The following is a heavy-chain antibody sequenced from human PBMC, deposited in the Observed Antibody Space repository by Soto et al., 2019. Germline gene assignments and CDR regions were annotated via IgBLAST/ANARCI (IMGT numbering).Heavy chain of an antibody. D-gene: IGHD6-6*01. CDR1: GFTFSSYG. J-gene: IGHJ6*02. CDR2: IWYDGSNK. Sequence: PGGSLRLSCAASGFTFSSYGMHWVRQAPGKGLEWVAVIWYDGSNKYYADSVKGRFTISRDNSKNTLYLQMNNLRAEDTAVYYCARDRAARSPRLAYYYYYGMDVWGQGTTVTVSS. CDR3: ARDRAARSPRLAYYYYYGMDV. V-gene: IGHV3-33*01.